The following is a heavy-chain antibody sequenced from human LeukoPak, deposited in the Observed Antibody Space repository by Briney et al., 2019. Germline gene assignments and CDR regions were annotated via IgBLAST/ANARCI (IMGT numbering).Heavy chain of an antibody. CDR2: VSYTGRT. D-gene: IGHD3-22*01. CDR3: ARLLDNDISGDPDTFDV. Sequence: SGTLSLTCTVSGGSLSGHHWSWIRQPPGKRLEWIGYVSYTGRTKYNPSLQSRVTISIDTSKSQFSLKLTSVTSADTAVYSCARLLDNDISGDPDTFDVWGQGTTVIVSS. CDR1: GGSLSGHH. V-gene: IGHV4-59*11. J-gene: IGHJ3*01.